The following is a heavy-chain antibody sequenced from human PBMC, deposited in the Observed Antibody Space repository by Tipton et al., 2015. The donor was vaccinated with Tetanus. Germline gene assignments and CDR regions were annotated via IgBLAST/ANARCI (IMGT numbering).Heavy chain of an antibody. V-gene: IGHV4-34*09. CDR2: IYYSGST. J-gene: IGHJ5*02. Sequence: GLVKPSETLSLNCDVYGGSLSDYYWTWIRQPPGKGPEWIGYIYYSGSTHYNPSLKSRVTMSVDTSKNQFSLKLSSVTAADTAVYYCARDQGGGRVVRLNWFDPWGQGTLVTVSS. CDR3: ARDQGGGRVVRLNWFDP. D-gene: IGHD6-6*01. CDR1: GGSLSDYY.